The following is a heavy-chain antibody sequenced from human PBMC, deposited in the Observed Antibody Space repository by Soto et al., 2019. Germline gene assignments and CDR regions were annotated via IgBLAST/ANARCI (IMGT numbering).Heavy chain of an antibody. V-gene: IGHV4-34*01. Sequence: QVQLQQWGAGLLKPSETLSLTCAVYGGSFSGYYWSWIRQPPGKGLEWIGEINHSGSTNYNPSLKSRVTLSVDTSKNQFSLKLSSVTAADTAVYYCARGRGYYGMDVWGQGTTVTVSS. CDR3: ARGRGYYGMDV. CDR2: INHSGST. J-gene: IGHJ6*02. CDR1: GGSFSGYY.